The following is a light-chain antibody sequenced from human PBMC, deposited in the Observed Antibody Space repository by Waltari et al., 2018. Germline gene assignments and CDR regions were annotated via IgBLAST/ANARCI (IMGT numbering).Light chain of an antibody. CDR2: GAS. CDR3: QDYGTSRT. V-gene: IGKV3-20*01. Sequence: EIVLTQSPGTLSLFPGERATLSCRASQTVSSSYLAWYQQKPGQAPRLLIYGASNRATGIADRFSGSGSGTDVTLTISRLEPEDFAVYYCQDYGTSRTFGGGTKVEIK. J-gene: IGKJ4*01. CDR1: QTVSSSY.